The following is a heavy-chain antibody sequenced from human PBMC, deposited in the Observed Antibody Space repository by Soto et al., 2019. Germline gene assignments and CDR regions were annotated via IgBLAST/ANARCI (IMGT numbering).Heavy chain of an antibody. J-gene: IGHJ6*03. CDR1: GFTFSSYA. V-gene: IGHV3-23*01. Sequence: GGSLRLSCAASGFTFSSYAMSWVRQAPGKGLEWVSAISGSGGSTYYADSVKGRFTISRDNSKNTLYLQMNSLRAEDTAVYYCAKLPTPVPYYYYMDVWGKGTTVTVSS. D-gene: IGHD3-10*02. CDR3: AKLPTPVPYYYYMDV. CDR2: ISGSGGST.